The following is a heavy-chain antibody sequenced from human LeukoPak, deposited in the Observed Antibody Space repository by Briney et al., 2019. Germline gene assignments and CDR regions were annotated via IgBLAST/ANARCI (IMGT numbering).Heavy chain of an antibody. CDR2: IRYDGSNK. V-gene: IGHV3-30*02. D-gene: IGHD2-2*01. CDR3: AKGDHYQLLSSWYFDL. Sequence: GGSLRLSCAASGFTFSSYGMYWVRQAPGKGLEWVAFIRYDGSNKYYADSVKGRFTISRDNSKNTLYLQMNSLRAEDTAVYYCAKGDHYQLLSSWYFDLWGRGTLVTVSS. J-gene: IGHJ2*01. CDR1: GFTFSSYG.